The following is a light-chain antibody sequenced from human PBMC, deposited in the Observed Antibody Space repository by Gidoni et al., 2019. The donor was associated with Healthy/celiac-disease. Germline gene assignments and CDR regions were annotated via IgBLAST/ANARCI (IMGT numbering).Light chain of an antibody. CDR3: AAWDDSLNGVV. V-gene: IGLV1-36*01. J-gene: IGLJ2*01. CDR1: SSNLGNNA. CDR2: YDD. Sequence: QSVLTQPPSVSEAPRQRVTISCSGSSSNLGNNAVNWYQQLPGQAPKLLIYYDDLLPSGVSDRFSGSKSGTSASLAISGLQSEDEADYYCAAWDDSLNGVVFGGGTKLTVL.